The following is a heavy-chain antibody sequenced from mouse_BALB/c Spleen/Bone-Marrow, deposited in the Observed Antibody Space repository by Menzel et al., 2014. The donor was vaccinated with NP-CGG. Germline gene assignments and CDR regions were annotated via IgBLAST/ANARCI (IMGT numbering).Heavy chain of an antibody. CDR1: GYSFTGYN. J-gene: IGHJ4*01. CDR2: IDPYYGGT. V-gene: IGHV1-39*01. CDR3: ARRGAYGSSPYDYAMDY. Sequence: VQLQQSGPELEKPGASVKISCKASGYSFTGYNMNWVKQSNGKSLEWIGNIDPYYGGTSYNQKFKGKATLTVDKSSSTAYMQLKRLTSEDSAVYYCARRGAYGSSPYDYAMDYWGQGTSVTVSS. D-gene: IGHD1-1*01.